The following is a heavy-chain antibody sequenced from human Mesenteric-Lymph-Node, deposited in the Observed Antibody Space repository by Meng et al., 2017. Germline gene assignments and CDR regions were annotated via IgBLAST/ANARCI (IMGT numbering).Heavy chain of an antibody. Sequence: SQTLSLTCAISGDSVSSNSAAWNWIRQSPSRGLEWLGRTYYRSKWYNDYAESVDSRVTINPDTSRNQFFLQLNSVTPEDTAVYYCVRETVHQQVAIRPDAAFDIWGQGTLVTVSS. J-gene: IGHJ3*02. V-gene: IGHV6-1*01. CDR1: GDSVSSNSAA. CDR3: VRETVHQQVAIRPDAAFDI. D-gene: IGHD6-13*01. CDR2: TYYRSKWYN.